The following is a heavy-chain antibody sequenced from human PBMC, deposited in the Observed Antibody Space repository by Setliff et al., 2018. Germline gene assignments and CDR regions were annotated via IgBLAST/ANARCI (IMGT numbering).Heavy chain of an antibody. CDR2: ISPYSGES. CDR1: GFSFSTFG. J-gene: IGHJ4*02. D-gene: IGHD3-16*01. Sequence: ASVKVSCKTSGFSFSTFGFSWVRQAPGQGLEWMGWISPYSGESNHAQKFQDRLTVTADTSTKTIYMELRSLTSDDTAVYFCTRSRGPRVVLAADFDFWGQGTLVTVSS. V-gene: IGHV1-18*01. CDR3: TRSRGPRVVLAADFDF.